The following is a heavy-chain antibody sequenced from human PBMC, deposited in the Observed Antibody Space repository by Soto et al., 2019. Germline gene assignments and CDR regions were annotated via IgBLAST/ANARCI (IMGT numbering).Heavy chain of an antibody. CDR2: IYSGGST. D-gene: IGHD3-22*01. CDR1: GFTVSSNY. V-gene: IGHV3-53*01. J-gene: IGHJ4*02. CDR3: ARGWGSYYDSSGYYYFDY. Sequence: EVQLVESGGGLIQPGGSLRLSCAVSGFTVSSNYMSWVRQAPGKGLEWVSVIYSGGSTYYADSVKGRFTISRDNSKNTLYLLMNSLRAEDTAVYYCARGWGSYYDSSGYYYFDYWGQGTLVTVSS.